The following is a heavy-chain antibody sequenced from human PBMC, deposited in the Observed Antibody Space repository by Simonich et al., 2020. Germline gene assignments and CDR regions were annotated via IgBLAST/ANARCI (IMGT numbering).Heavy chain of an antibody. D-gene: IGHD7-27*01. Sequence: QVQLVQSGAEVKKPGASVKVSCKASGYTFTGYYMHWVRQAPGQGLGGMGRINPNSGGTNYAKKFQGRVTMTRDTSISTAYMELSRLRSDDTAVYYCARGALTGDYYYMDVWGKGTTVTVSS. J-gene: IGHJ6*03. CDR3: ARGALTGDYYYMDV. CDR2: INPNSGGT. CDR1: GYTFTGYY. V-gene: IGHV1-2*02.